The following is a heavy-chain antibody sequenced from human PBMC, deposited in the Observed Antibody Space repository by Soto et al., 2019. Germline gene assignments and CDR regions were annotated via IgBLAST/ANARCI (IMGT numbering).Heavy chain of an antibody. V-gene: IGHV4-39*01. Sequence: SETLSLTCTVSGGSISSSSYYWGWIRQPPGKGLEWIGSIYYSGSTNYNPSLKSRVTISVDTSKNQLSLKLSSVTAADTAVYNCARLEGPPRSYFDSWGQGTPVTVSS. CDR2: IYYSGST. CDR3: ARLEGPPRSYFDS. J-gene: IGHJ4*02. CDR1: GGSISSSSYY. D-gene: IGHD3-3*01.